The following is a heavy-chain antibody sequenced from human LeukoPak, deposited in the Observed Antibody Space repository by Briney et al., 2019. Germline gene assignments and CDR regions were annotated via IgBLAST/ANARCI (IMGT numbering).Heavy chain of an antibody. V-gene: IGHV4-31*03. CDR1: GGSISSGGYY. Sequence: SETLSLTCTVSGGSISSGGYYWSWIRQHPGKGLEWIGYIFYSGSTYYNPSLKGRVTISVDTTKNQFFLKLSSVTAADTAVYYCARYRRSGADKAHFDCWGQGTLVTVSS. CDR3: ARYRRSGADKAHFDC. D-gene: IGHD1-26*01. CDR2: IFYSGST. J-gene: IGHJ4*02.